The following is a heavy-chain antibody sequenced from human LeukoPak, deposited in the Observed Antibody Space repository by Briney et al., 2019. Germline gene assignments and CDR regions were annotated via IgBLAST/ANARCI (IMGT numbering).Heavy chain of an antibody. CDR1: GYTFTSYW. CDR2: IYPGDSDT. D-gene: IGHD2-2*01. CDR3: ARRDSVVEGYDY. J-gene: IGHJ4*02. V-gene: IGHV5-51*01. Sequence: KVSCKASGYTFTSYWIGWVRQMPGKGLEWMGIIYPGDSDTRYSPSFQGQVTISADKSISTAYLQWSSLKASDTAMYYCARRDSVVEGYDYWGQGTLVTVSS.